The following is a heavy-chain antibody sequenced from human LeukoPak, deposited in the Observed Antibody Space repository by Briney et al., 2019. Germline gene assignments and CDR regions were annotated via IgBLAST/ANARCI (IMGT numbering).Heavy chain of an antibody. V-gene: IGHV3-33*01. J-gene: IGHJ4*02. CDR1: GFTFSSYG. CDR2: IWYDGSNK. D-gene: IGHD3-10*01. Sequence: GGSLRLSCAASGFTFSSYGMHWVRQALGKGLEWVAVIWYDGSNKYYADSVKGRFTISRDNSKNTLYLQMNSLRAEDTAVYYCARGSWFGELSGQVDYWGQGTLVTVSS. CDR3: ARGSWFGELSGQVDY.